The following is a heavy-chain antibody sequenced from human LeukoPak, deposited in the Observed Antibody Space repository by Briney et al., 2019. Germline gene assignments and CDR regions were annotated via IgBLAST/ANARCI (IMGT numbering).Heavy chain of an antibody. V-gene: IGHV1-69*13. CDR1: GGTFSSYA. CDR2: IVPIFGSA. CDR3: ARVLHVAEKHFEY. Sequence: ASVKVSCKASGGTFSSYAISWVRQAPGQGLEWMGGIVPIFGSANYAQKFQGRVTITADESTSTAYTELSSLRSEDTAVYYCARVLHVAEKHFEYWGQGTLVTVSS. D-gene: IGHD6-19*01. J-gene: IGHJ4*02.